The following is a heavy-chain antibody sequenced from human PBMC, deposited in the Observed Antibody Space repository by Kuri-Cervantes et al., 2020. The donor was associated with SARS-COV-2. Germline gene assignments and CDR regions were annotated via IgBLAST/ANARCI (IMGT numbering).Heavy chain of an antibody. J-gene: IGHJ4*02. CDR1: GFTFSSYG. CDR2: INSDGSST. V-gene: IGHV3-74*01. CDR3: VRDVDHWNFDY. Sequence: GESLKISCAASGFTFSSYGMHWVRQAPGKGLEWVSRINSDGSSTSYADSVKGRFTISRDNAKNTLYLQMNSLRAEDTAVYYCVRDVDHWNFDYWGQGTLVTVSS. D-gene: IGHD1-1*01.